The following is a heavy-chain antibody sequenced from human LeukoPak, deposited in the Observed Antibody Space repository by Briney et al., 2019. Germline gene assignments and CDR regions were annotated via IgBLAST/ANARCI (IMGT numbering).Heavy chain of an antibody. D-gene: IGHD3-10*01. J-gene: IGHJ5*02. Sequence: GGPLRLSCAASGFTFSSYAMNWVRQAPGKGLEWVAVIWYDGSNKYYADSVKGRFTISRDNSKNTLYLQMNSLRAEDTAVYYCATDDYYGSGSYYPSNWFDPWGQGTLVTVSS. CDR1: GFTFSSYA. CDR3: ATDDYYGSGSYYPSNWFDP. V-gene: IGHV3-33*08. CDR2: IWYDGSNK.